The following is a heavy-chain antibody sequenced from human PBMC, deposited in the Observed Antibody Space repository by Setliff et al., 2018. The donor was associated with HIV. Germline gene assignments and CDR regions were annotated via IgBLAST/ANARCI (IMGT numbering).Heavy chain of an antibody. J-gene: IGHJ6*03. V-gene: IGHV3-48*01. D-gene: IGHD2-15*01. CDR2: ISGLGGGTI. Sequence: PGGSLRLSCATSGFTFDSYSIIWVRQAPGKGLEWVSYISGLGGGTIYYADSVRRRFTISRDDAEKSVYLQMNSLRAEDTAVYYCARAGVVEGYYYYYYMDVWGKGTTVTVSS. CDR1: GFTFDSYS. CDR3: ARAGVVEGYYYYYYMDV.